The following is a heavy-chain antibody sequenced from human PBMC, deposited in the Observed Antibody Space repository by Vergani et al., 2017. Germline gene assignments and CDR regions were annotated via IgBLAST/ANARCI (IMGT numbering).Heavy chain of an antibody. CDR3: ATAPAGWDIVVVVAANDAFDI. D-gene: IGHD2-15*01. CDR1: GFTVSSNY. CDR2: IYRGGST. V-gene: IGHV3-66*01. J-gene: IGHJ3*02. Sequence: EVQLVESGGGLVQPGGSLRLSCAASGFTVSSNYMSWVRQAPGKGLEWVAVIYRGGSTYDADSVKGRFTISRDNSKNTRYLQMNSLRAEDTAVYYCATAPAGWDIVVVVAANDAFDIWGQGTMVTVSS.